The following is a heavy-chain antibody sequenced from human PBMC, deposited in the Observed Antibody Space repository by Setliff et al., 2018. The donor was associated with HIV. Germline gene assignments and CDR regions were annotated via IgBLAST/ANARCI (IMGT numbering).Heavy chain of an antibody. CDR3: ARVAGSHYFDY. CDR1: GASISYNT. Sequence: SETLSLTCIVSGASISYNTWSWIRQPPGKGLQWIGFIHHSGSTNYNPSLKSRVTISVDTSKNQFSLKLSSVTAADTAVYYCARVAGSHYFDYWGQGTLVTVSS. D-gene: IGHD6-19*01. V-gene: IGHV4-59*12. J-gene: IGHJ4*02. CDR2: IHHSGST.